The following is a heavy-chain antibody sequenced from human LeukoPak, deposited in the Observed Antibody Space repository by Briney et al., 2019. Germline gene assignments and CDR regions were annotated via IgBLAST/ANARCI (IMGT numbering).Heavy chain of an antibody. J-gene: IGHJ5*02. Sequence: GASVKVSCEASGNSFIGYFTHWVRQAPGQGLEWMGGIIPIFGTANYAQKFQGRVTITADESTSTAYMELSSLRSEDTAVYYCALSGSYPNWFDPWGQGTLVTVSS. CDR2: IIPIFGTA. CDR1: GNSFIGYF. CDR3: ALSGSYPNWFDP. D-gene: IGHD1-26*01. V-gene: IGHV1-69*13.